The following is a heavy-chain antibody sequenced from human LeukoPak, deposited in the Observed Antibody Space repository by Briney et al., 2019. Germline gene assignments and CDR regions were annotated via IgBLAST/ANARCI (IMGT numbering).Heavy chain of an antibody. CDR3: ANQVGGIFAFDI. D-gene: IGHD2/OR15-2a*01. Sequence: GGSLRLSCAASGFTFSTYAISWVRQAPGKGLDWVSSISSGGNTYYSDSVRGRFTVSRDNSKSTVYLQMNSLRAEDTAVYYCANQVGGIFAFDIWGQGTMVTVSS. V-gene: IGHV3-23*01. CDR1: GFTFSTYA. J-gene: IGHJ3*02. CDR2: ISSGGNT.